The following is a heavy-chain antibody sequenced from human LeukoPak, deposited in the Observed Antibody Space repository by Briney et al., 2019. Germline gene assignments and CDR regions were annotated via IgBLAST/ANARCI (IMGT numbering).Heavy chain of an antibody. Sequence: GGSLRLSCAASGFTFSSFPMSWVRQAPGKGLEWVSSISGSGGNTYYAASVEGRFTISRDYSKDTLSLQMNSLRAEDTAVYYCAKDQAATNAFDIWGQGTMVTVSS. CDR2: ISGSGGNT. V-gene: IGHV3-23*01. CDR1: GFTFSSFP. J-gene: IGHJ3*02. CDR3: AKDQAATNAFDI.